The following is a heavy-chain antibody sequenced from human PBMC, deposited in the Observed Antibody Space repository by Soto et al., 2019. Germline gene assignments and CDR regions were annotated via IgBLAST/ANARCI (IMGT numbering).Heavy chain of an antibody. CDR2: IGCGDT. CDR3: ARENDPYGFDL. J-gene: IGHJ3*01. Sequence: QVQLVQSETTQEKPGASVKVSCEAFGYSFDSYAYSWVRQAPGQGLEWMGRIGCGDTKYAQKLQGRVTMTTDTSTNTAYMELRSLRSDDTALYYCARENDPYGFDLWGQGTMVTVSS. V-gene: IGHV1-18*01. CDR1: GYSFDSYA.